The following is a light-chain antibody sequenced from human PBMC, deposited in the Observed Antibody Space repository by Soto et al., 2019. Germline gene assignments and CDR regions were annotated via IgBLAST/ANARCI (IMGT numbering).Light chain of an antibody. V-gene: IGLV1-44*01. Sequence: QSVLTQSPSASGTPGQRVTISCSGSSSNIGSNPVHWYQQVPGSAPKLLIHNNYQWPAGVPDRFSGSESGTSASLAISGLQSEDEADYYCASWDDSLSGVLFGGGTKLTVL. CDR2: NNY. CDR3: ASWDDSLSGVL. CDR1: SSNIGSNP. J-gene: IGLJ2*01.